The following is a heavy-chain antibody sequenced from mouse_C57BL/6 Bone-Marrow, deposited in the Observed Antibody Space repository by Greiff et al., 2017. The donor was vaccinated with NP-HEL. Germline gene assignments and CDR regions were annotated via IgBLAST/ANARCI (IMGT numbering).Heavy chain of an antibody. CDR3: ARGPNYGSSYYPAWFAY. Sequence: VKLLESGPGLVAPSQSLSITCTVSGFSLTSYAISWVRQPPGKGLEWLGVIWTGGGTNYNSALKSRLSISKDNSKSQVFLKMNSLQTDDTARYYCARGPNYGSSYYPAWFAYWGQGTLVTVSA. CDR2: IWTGGGT. CDR1: GFSLTSYA. D-gene: IGHD1-1*01. J-gene: IGHJ3*01. V-gene: IGHV2-9-1*01.